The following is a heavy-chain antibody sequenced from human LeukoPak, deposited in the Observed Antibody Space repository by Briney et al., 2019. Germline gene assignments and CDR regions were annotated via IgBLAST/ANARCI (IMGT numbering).Heavy chain of an antibody. D-gene: IGHD6-13*01. CDR1: GFTFTSSA. CDR3: AATRITQQLVDY. J-gene: IGHJ4*02. Sequence: SVTVSCTASGFTFTSSAVQWVRQARGQRLEWIGWIVVGSGNTNYAQTFQERVTITRDMSTSTAYMELSSLRSEDTAVYYCAATRITQQLVDYWGQGTLVTVSS. V-gene: IGHV1-58*01. CDR2: IVVGSGNT.